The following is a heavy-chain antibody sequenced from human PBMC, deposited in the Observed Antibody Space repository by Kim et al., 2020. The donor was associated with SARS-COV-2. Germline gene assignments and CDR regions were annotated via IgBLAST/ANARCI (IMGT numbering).Heavy chain of an antibody. J-gene: IGHJ6*02. CDR3: ARISTYYYDSSGYTPHYYYYGMDV. Sequence: ASVKVSCKASGYTFTSYGISWVRQAPGQGLEWMGWISAYNGNTNYAQKLQGRVTMTTDTSTSTAYMELRSLRSDDTAVYYCARISTYYYDSSGYTPHYYYYGMDVWGQGTTVTVSS. V-gene: IGHV1-18*04. CDR1: GYTFTSYG. CDR2: ISAYNGNT. D-gene: IGHD3-22*01.